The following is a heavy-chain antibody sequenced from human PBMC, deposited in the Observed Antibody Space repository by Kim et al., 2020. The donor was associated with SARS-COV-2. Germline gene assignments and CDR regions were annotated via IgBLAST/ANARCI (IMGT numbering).Heavy chain of an antibody. CDR1: GGSVSITTHY. CDR3: ARLVDYSYYFDS. J-gene: IGHJ4*02. CDR2: MFYSGSR. V-gene: IGHV4-39*01. Sequence: SETLSLTCTVSGGSVSITTHYWGWIRQPPGKGLEWIGSMFYSGSRKYNPSLKSRVTMSVDTSKNQFSLNLNSVTAADTAVYYCARLVDYSYYFDSWGQGT. D-gene: IGHD2-15*01.